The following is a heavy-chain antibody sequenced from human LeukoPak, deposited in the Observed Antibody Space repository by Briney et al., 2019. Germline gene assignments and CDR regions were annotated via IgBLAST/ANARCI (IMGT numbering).Heavy chain of an antibody. V-gene: IGHV1-69*04. CDR1: GGTFSSYA. J-gene: IGHJ6*02. Sequence: SVKVSCKASGGTFSSYAISWVRQAPGQGLERMGRIIPILGIANYAQKFQGRVTITADKSTSTAYMELSSLRSEDTAVYYCAREEVGSSWYNYYYGMDVWGQGTTVTVSS. D-gene: IGHD6-13*01. CDR2: IIPILGIA. CDR3: AREEVGSSWYNYYYGMDV.